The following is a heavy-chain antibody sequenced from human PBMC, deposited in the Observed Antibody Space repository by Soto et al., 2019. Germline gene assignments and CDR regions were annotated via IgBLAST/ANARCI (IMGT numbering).Heavy chain of an antibody. CDR2: LDQDGSER. J-gene: IGHJ4*02. CDR3: VCGGNFFVY. CDR1: GFTFSTYW. Sequence: VQLVESGGGLVQSGGSLRLSCAASGFTFSTYWMTWVRRPPGKGLEWVANLDQDGSERYYVDSVRGRFTISRDNAKNSLYLQMNSLRAEDTAVYYCVCGGNFFVYWGQGTLVTVSP. D-gene: IGHD3-16*01. V-gene: IGHV3-7*01.